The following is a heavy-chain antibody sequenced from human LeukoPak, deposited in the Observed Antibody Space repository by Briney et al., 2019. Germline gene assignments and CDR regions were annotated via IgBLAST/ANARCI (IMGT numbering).Heavy chain of an antibody. CDR1: GFTFSDCY. V-gene: IGHV3-11*01. J-gene: IGHJ6*04. CDR3: ARDSLVAATPMDV. CDR2: ISSSGSTI. Sequence: NPGGSLRLSCAASGFTFSDCYMSWIRQAPGKGLEWVSYISSSGSTIYYADSVKGRFTISRDNAKNSLYLQMNSLRAEDTALYYCARDSLVAATPMDVWGKGTTVTVSS. D-gene: IGHD2-15*01.